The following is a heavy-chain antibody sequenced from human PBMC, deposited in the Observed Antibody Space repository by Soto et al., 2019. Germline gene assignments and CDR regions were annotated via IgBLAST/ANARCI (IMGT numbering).Heavy chain of an antibody. CDR2: IYYSGST. V-gene: IGHV4-59*01. Sequence: SETLSLTCTVSGGSISSYYWSWIRQPPGKGLEWIGYIYYSGSTNYNPSLKSRITISVDTSKNQFSLKLSSVTAADTAVYYCARDYGGVSSTQAYYYGMDVWGQGTTVTVSS. CDR3: ARDYGGVSSTQAYYYGMDV. J-gene: IGHJ6*02. D-gene: IGHD3-16*01. CDR1: GGSISSYY.